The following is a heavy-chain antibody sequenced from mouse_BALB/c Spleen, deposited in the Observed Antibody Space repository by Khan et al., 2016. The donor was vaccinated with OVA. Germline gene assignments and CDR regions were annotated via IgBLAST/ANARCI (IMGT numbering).Heavy chain of an antibody. CDR1: GFSLTGYG. CDR2: IWGDGST. D-gene: IGHD2-10*01. Sequence: QVQLKESGPGLVAPSQSLSITCTVSGFSLTGYGVNWVRQPPGKGLEWLGMIWGDGSTDYNSALNSRLSISKDNSKSQVFLKMHSLQTDDTARYYCARAYDGNYREAMDYWGQGTSVTVSS. CDR3: ARAYDGNYREAMDY. J-gene: IGHJ4*01. V-gene: IGHV2-6-7*01.